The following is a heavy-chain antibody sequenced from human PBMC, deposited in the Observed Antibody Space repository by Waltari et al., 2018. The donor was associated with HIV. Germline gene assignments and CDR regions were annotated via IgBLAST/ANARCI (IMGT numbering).Heavy chain of an antibody. CDR2: INHSGST. D-gene: IGHD2-2*01. Sequence: QVQLQQWGAGLLKPSETLSLTCAVYGGSFSGYYWSWIRQPPGKGLEWIGEINHSGSTNYNPSLKSRVTISVDTSKNQFSLKLSSVTAADTAVYYCAREGDCSSTSCLVHYYGMDVWGQGTTVTVSS. V-gene: IGHV4-34*01. CDR3: AREGDCSSTSCLVHYYGMDV. CDR1: GGSFSGYY. J-gene: IGHJ6*02.